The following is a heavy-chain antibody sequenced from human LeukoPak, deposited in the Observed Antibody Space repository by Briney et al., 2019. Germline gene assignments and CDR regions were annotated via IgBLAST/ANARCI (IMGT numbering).Heavy chain of an antibody. J-gene: IGHJ4*02. D-gene: IGHD3-9*01. Sequence: GGSLRLSCAASGFTFSNYGMHWVRQAPGKGLEWVAAIWYDGSNKYYGDSVKGRFTISRDNSKNTLYLQMNSLRAEDTAVYYCAKDLYLTGYSFDYWGQGTLVTVSS. CDR1: GFTFSNYG. CDR2: IWYDGSNK. V-gene: IGHV3-30*02. CDR3: AKDLYLTGYSFDY.